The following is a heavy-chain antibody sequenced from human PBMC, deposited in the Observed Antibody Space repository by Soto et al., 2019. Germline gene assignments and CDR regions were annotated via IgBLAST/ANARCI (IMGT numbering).Heavy chain of an antibody. CDR2: IYSYGST. J-gene: IGHJ4*02. D-gene: IGHD3-10*01. CDR1: GFAVTGNY. CDR3: ARGFSRGLLIDD. V-gene: IGHV3-53*01. Sequence: DVQVVESGGGLIQPGGSLRLSCAAPGFAVTGNYMSWVRQAPGKGLEWVSLIYSYGSTYYADSVKGRFTISRDNSESTLYLQMTSLRVEDTAIYYGARGFSRGLLIDDWGQGTLVTVFS.